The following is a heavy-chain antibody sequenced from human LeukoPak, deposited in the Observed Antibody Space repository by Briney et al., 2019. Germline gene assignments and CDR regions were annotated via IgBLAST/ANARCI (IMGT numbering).Heavy chain of an antibody. CDR3: TRGNAAMGDY. Sequence: GGSLRLSCAASDLTVIANYMTWVRQAPGKGLECVAVIHSNDDTYYAASVRGRFTISRDTSNHLLYLQMNSLRAEDTAVYYCTRGNAAMGDYWGQGNLVTVSS. CDR1: DLTVIANY. J-gene: IGHJ4*02. D-gene: IGHD5-18*01. CDR2: IHSNDDT. V-gene: IGHV3-53*01.